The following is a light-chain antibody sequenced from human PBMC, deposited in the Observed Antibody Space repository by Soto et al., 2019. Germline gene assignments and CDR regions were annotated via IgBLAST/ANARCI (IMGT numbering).Light chain of an antibody. CDR3: QSYDSSLNVV. V-gene: IGLV1-40*01. Sequence: QSVLTQPPSVSGAPGQRVTISCTGSSSNIGAGYDVHWYQQLPGTAPKLLIYGNSNRPSGVPDRFSGSKSGTSASLAITGRKSEDEADYYCQSYDSSLNVVFGGGTKLTVL. J-gene: IGLJ2*01. CDR1: SSNIGAGYD. CDR2: GNS.